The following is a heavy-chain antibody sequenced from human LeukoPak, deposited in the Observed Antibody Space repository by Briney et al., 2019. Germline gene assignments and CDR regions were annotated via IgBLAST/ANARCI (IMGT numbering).Heavy chain of an antibody. Sequence: GGSLRLSCAASGFTFSDYYMSWIRQAPGKGLEWVSYISSSGSTIYYADSVKGRFTISRDNAKNSLYLQMNSLRAEDTAVYYCASYDYRDYYDSSGYKYYYGMDVWGQGTTVTVSS. D-gene: IGHD3-22*01. CDR1: GFTFSDYY. V-gene: IGHV3-11*01. J-gene: IGHJ6*02. CDR3: ASYDYRDYYDSSGYKYYYGMDV. CDR2: ISSSGSTI.